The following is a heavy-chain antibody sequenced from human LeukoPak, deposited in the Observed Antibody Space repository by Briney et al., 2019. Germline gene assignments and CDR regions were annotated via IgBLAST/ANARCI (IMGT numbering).Heavy chain of an antibody. D-gene: IGHD5-12*01. CDR1: GGSISSYH. J-gene: IGHJ3*02. V-gene: IGHV4-59*01. CDR3: AGGNSDYDYAFDI. Sequence: SETLSLTCTVSGGSISSYHWSWIRQPPGKGLQWIGFIYSSGSTNFNPSLKSRVTISVDTSKNQFSLRLSSVTSADTAVYYCAGGNSDYDYAFDIWGRGTMVTVSP. CDR2: IYSSGST.